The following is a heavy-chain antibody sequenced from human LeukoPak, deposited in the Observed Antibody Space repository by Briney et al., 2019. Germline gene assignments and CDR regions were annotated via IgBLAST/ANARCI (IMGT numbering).Heavy chain of an antibody. Sequence: SETLSLTCTDSGGSINSSNWCWIRQPPGKGLEWIGYIYYSGSSNYNPSLKSRVTISVDTSKNQFSLKLSSVTAEATGVYFCARVHYNWNYAHFDLWGRGTLVTVSS. D-gene: IGHD1-1*01. J-gene: IGHJ2*01. CDR3: ARVHYNWNYAHFDL. V-gene: IGHV4-59*08. CDR2: IYYSGSS. CDR1: GGSINSSN.